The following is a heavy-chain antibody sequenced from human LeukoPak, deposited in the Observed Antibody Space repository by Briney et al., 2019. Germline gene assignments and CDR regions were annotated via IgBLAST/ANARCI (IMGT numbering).Heavy chain of an antibody. D-gene: IGHD2-21*02. J-gene: IGHJ3*02. CDR1: GYSFTSYW. V-gene: IGHV5-51*01. CDR2: IYPGDSDT. CDR3: AREAYCGGDCYLDAFDI. Sequence: GESLKISCKGSGYSFTSYWIGWVRQMPGKGLEWMGTIYPGDSDTRYSPSFQGQVTISADKSISTAYLQWSSLKASDTAMYYCAREAYCGGDCYLDAFDIWGQGTMVTVSS.